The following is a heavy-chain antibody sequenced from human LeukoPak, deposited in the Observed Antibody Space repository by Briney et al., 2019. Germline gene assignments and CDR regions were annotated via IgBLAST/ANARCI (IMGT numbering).Heavy chain of an antibody. Sequence: SETLSLTCTVSGTSINTYYWSWIRRPPGKGLEWIGYIYYSGSTSYNPSLKSRVTISADMSQNHFSLKLSSVTAADTAVYYCARLSRSWYYFDYWGQGTLVTVSS. D-gene: IGHD6-13*01. J-gene: IGHJ4*02. CDR3: ARLSRSWYYFDY. CDR1: GTSINTYY. CDR2: IYYSGST. V-gene: IGHV4-59*08.